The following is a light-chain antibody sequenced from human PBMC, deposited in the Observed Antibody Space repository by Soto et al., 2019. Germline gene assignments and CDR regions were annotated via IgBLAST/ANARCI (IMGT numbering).Light chain of an antibody. CDR1: SSDVGRYNY. CDR2: EVR. J-gene: IGLJ3*02. CDR3: TSYTSHTTWV. Sequence: QSALTQPAAVSGPPGQSITISCTGTSSDVGRYNYVSWYQQHSGKAPKLVIYEVRNRPSGISNRFSASKSGNTASLTISGLQAEDEADYYCTSYTSHTTWVFGGGTKLTVL. V-gene: IGLV2-14*01.